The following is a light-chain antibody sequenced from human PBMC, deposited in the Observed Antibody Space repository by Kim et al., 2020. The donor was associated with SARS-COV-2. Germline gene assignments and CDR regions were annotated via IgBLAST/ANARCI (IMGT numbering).Light chain of an antibody. CDR3: QQNNNWPYT. J-gene: IGKJ2*01. CDR1: QSVSSN. V-gene: IGKV3-15*01. CDR2: GAS. Sequence: SVSPGERATLSCRASQSVSSNLAWYQQKPGQAPRLLIYGASTRATGIPARFSGSGSGTEFTLTISSLQSEDFAVYYCQQNNNWPYTFGQGTKLEI.